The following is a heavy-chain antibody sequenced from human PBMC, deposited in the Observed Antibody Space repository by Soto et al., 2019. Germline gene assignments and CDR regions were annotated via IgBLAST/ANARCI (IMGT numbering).Heavy chain of an antibody. CDR2: INHSGST. CDR1: GGSFSGYY. CDR3: ARAGGYYDFWSGYPSSYYFDY. J-gene: IGHJ4*02. D-gene: IGHD3-3*01. V-gene: IGHV4-34*01. Sequence: SETLSLTCAVYGGSFSGYYWSWIRQPPGKGLEWIGEINHSGSTNYNPSLKSRVTISVDTSKNQFSLKLSSVTAADTAVYYCARAGGYYDFWSGYPSSYYFDYWGQGTLVTVSS.